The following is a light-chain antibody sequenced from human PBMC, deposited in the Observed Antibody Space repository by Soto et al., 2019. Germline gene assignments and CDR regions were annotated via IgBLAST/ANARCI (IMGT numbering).Light chain of an antibody. Sequence: DIQMTQSPSSLSASVGDRVTITCRASQDINNFLAWYQQKAGKVPNLLIYGASNLQSGVPSRFSGSGSGTDFTLTISSLQPEDVATYYCQKYNSAPYTFGQGTKLEIK. J-gene: IGKJ2*01. CDR1: QDINNF. V-gene: IGKV1-27*01. CDR3: QKYNSAPYT. CDR2: GAS.